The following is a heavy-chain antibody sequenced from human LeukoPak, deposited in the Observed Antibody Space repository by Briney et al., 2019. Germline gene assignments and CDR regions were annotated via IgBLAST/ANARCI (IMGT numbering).Heavy chain of an antibody. J-gene: IGHJ4*02. V-gene: IGHV3-48*03. D-gene: IGHD2-21*01. Sequence: GGSLRLSCAASGFTFSSYEMNWVRQAPGKGLEWVSYISSSGSTIYYADSVKGRFTISRDNAKNSLCLQMNSLRAEDTAVYYCARALYSRFDYWGQGTLVTVSS. CDR2: ISSSGSTI. CDR1: GFTFSSYE. CDR3: ARALYSRFDY.